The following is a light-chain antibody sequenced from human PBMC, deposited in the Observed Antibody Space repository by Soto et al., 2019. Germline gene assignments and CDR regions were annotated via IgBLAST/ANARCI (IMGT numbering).Light chain of an antibody. CDR3: PQVNVYPST. Sequence: MQLTQSPSSLSASVGDRVTITCRASQGISSYLGWYQQKPGKAPNLLIYDASTLHSGVPSRFSGGGSGTDFTLTISSLQPEDFATYYCPQVNVYPSTFGGGTKVDI. J-gene: IGKJ4*01. CDR1: QGISSY. CDR2: DAS. V-gene: IGKV1-9*01.